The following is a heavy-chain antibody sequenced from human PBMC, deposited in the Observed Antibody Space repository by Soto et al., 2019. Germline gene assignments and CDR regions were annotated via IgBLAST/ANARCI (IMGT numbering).Heavy chain of an antibody. CDR1: GYTFTSYY. CDR2: INPSGGST. Sequence: QVQLVHSGAEVKKPGASVKVSCKASGYTFTSYYIHWVRQAPGQGLEWMEIINPSGGSTSYAQNFQGRVTMTRDTSTSTVYMELSSLRSEDTAVYYCARSQAGRPLDVWGQGTTVTVSS. CDR3: ARSQAGRPLDV. J-gene: IGHJ6*02. V-gene: IGHV1-46*01.